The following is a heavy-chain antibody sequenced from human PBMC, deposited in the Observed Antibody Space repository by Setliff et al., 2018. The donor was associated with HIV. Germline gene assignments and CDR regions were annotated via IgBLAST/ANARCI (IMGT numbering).Heavy chain of an antibody. CDR3: ARTPSRVGFDY. J-gene: IGHJ4*02. CDR1: GGSLSSYY. D-gene: IGHD1-26*01. Sequence: SETLSLTCFVSGGSLSSYYWSWIRQPPGKGLEWIEYIYYSGSTNYNPSLNSRVPISLDRSKNQFSLKLSSVTAADTAVYYCARTPSRVGFDYWGQGTLGTVSS. V-gene: IGHV4-59*01. CDR2: IYYSGST.